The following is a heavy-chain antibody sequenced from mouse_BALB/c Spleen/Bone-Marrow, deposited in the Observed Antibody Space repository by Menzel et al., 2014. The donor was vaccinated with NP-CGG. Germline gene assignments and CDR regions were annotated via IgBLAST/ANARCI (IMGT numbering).Heavy chain of an antibody. J-gene: IGHJ2*01. V-gene: IGHV1-80*01. CDR3: TRSTATFDY. Sequence: QVQLQQSGAELVRPGSSVKISCKASGYAFSAYWMNWVKQRPGQGLEWIGQIYPGDGDTNYNGKFKGKATLTADKSSSTAYMQLSSLTSEDPAVYFCTRSTATFDYWGQGTTLTVSS. D-gene: IGHD1-2*01. CDR2: IYPGDGDT. CDR1: GYAFSAYW.